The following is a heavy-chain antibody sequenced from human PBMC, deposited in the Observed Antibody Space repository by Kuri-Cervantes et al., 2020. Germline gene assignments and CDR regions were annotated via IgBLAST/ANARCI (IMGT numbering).Heavy chain of an antibody. V-gene: IGHV1-8*01. CDR2: MNPNSGNA. Sequence: ASVKVFCNASGYTFTSYDINWVRQATGQGLEGMGWMNPNSGNAGYAQKCQGRVTMTRNTSISTAYIGLSSLSSEDTDVYYCARAPKRITIFGSRLPGLDYWGQGTLVTVSS. CDR1: GYTFTSYD. D-gene: IGHD3-3*01. J-gene: IGHJ4*02. CDR3: ARAPKRITIFGSRLPGLDY.